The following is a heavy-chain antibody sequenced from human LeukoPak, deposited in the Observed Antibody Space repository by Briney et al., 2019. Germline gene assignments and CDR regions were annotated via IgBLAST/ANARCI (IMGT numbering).Heavy chain of an antibody. D-gene: IGHD6-6*01. Sequence: GGSLRLSCAASGFTFSSYAMSWVRQAPGKGLEWVSASSGSGGSTYYADSVKGRFTISRDNSKNTLYLQMNSLRAEDTAVYYCAKDIRYSSSSASYDYWGQGTLVTVSS. CDR3: AKDIRYSSSSASYDY. J-gene: IGHJ4*02. V-gene: IGHV3-23*01. CDR2: SSGSGGST. CDR1: GFTFSSYA.